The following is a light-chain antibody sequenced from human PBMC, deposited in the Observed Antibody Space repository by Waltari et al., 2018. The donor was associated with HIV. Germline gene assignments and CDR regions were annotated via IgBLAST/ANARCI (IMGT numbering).Light chain of an antibody. CDR2: EVS. J-gene: IGLJ2*01. Sequence: QPALTQPAPVSGSPGQSIPTPPPGPSSDVGVYNLVSCYQQHPGKAPKRMIYEVSKLPSGVSNRFSGSKAGNTASLTISGLQAEDEADYYCCAYAGSTTYVIFGGGTKLTVL. CDR3: CAYAGSTTYVI. CDR1: SSDVGVYNL. V-gene: IGLV2-23*02.